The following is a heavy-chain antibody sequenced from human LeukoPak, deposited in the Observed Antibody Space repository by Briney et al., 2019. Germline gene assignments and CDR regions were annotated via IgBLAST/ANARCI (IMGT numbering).Heavy chain of an antibody. CDR2: INHSGST. D-gene: IGHD2-2*01. V-gene: IGHV4-34*01. Sequence: SETLSLTCAVYGGSFSGYYWSWIRQPPGKGLEWIGEINHSGSTNYNPSLKSRVTISVDTSKNQFSLKLSSVTAADTAVYCCARGGVIVVVPAAMGSGFDYWGQGTLVTVSS. CDR3: ARGGVIVVVPAAMGSGFDY. J-gene: IGHJ4*02. CDR1: GGSFSGYY.